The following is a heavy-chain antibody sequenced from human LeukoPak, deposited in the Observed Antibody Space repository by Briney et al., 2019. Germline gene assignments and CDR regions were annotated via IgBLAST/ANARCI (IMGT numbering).Heavy chain of an antibody. J-gene: IGHJ4*02. D-gene: IGHD4/OR15-4a*01. Sequence: GGSLRLSCGASGFIFRNYAMSWVRQAPGEGLEWVSGIRDNGGGTYYADSVKGRFTISRDNSENMLYLQMNSLRADDTAVYYCAKESGALGAPLYDYWGQGILVTGSS. CDR3: AKESGALGAPLYDY. CDR2: IRDNGGGT. V-gene: IGHV3-23*01. CDR1: GFIFRNYA.